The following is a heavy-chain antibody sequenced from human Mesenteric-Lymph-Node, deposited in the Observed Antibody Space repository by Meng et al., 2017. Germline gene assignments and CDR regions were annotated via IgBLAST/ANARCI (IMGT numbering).Heavy chain of an antibody. CDR2: ISSSGSTI. Sequence: GESLKISCAASGFTFSDYYMSWIRQAPGKGLEWVSYISSSGSTIYYADSVKGRFTISRDNAKNSLYLQMNSLRAEDTAVYYCARGLRITMVRGVLDAFDIWGQGTMVTVSS. V-gene: IGHV3-11*01. D-gene: IGHD3-10*01. J-gene: IGHJ3*02. CDR3: ARGLRITMVRGVLDAFDI. CDR1: GFTFSDYY.